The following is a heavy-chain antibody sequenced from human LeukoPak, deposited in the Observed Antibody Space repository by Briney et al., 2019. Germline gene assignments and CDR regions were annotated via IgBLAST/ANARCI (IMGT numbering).Heavy chain of an antibody. CDR1: GYTFTNYA. J-gene: IGHJ4*02. D-gene: IGHD4-17*01. CDR3: ARAVGDTVTLYYFDY. Sequence: ASVKVSCKASGYTFTNYAMNWVRQAPGQGLEWMGWINTKTGNPTYAQGFTGRFVFSLDTSVSTAYLQISSLKAEDTAVYYCARAVGDTVTLYYFDYWGQGTLVTVSS. V-gene: IGHV7-4-1*02. CDR2: INTKTGNP.